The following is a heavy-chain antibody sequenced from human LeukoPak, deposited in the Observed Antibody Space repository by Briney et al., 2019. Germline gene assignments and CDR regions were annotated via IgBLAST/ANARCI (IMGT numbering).Heavy chain of an antibody. D-gene: IGHD6-13*01. CDR2: IYYSGST. Sequence: PSETLSLTCTVSGGSISSHYWSWIRQPPGKRLEWIGYIYYSGSTNYNPSLKSRVTISVDTSKNQFSLKLSSVTAADTAVYYCARVQAAAGTGNWFDPWGQGTLVTVSS. CDR3: ARVQAAAGTGNWFDP. CDR1: GGSISSHY. J-gene: IGHJ5*02. V-gene: IGHV4-59*11.